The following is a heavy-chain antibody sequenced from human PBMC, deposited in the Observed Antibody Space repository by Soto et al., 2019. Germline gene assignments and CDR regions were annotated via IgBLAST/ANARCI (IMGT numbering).Heavy chain of an antibody. CDR2: ISTHQGNT. D-gene: IGHD2-8*01. Sequence: ASGRVSCEASGYTFTTFDISWVRKAPGQGLEWSGRISTHQGNTNYSQSPDGRLTMMTDTSTTTAYMEMRSLRSDDTAVYSCARAPYHVLMVNAPNLYGMDVWGQGTTFTVSS. V-gene: IGHV1-18*01. CDR3: ARAPYHVLMVNAPNLYGMDV. CDR1: GYTFTTFD. J-gene: IGHJ6*02.